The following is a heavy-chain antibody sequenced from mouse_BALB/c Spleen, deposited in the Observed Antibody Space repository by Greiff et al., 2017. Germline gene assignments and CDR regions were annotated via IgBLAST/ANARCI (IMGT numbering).Heavy chain of an antibody. CDR3: ARGLRYFDV. CDR1: GFSLTGYG. CDR2: IWGDGST. Sequence: VQLVESGPGLVAPSQSLSITCTVSGFSLTGYGVNWVRKPPGKGLEWLGMIWGDGSTDYNSALKSRLSISKDNSKSQVFLKMNSLQTDDTARYYCARGLRYFDVWGAGTTVTVSS. D-gene: IGHD2-13*01. J-gene: IGHJ1*01. V-gene: IGHV2-6-7*01.